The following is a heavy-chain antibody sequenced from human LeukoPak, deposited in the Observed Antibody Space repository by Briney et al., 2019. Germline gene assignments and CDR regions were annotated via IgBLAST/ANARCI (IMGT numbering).Heavy chain of an antibody. J-gene: IGHJ4*02. CDR3: ARDVGDIVVVPAAFFDY. CDR2: ISSSSSYI. CDR1: GFTFSSYS. Sequence: PGRSLRLSCAASGFTFSSYSMNWVRQAPGKGLEWVSSISSSSSYIYYADSVKGRFTISRDNAKNSLYLQMNSLRAEDTAVYYCARDVGDIVVVPAAFFDYWGQGTLVTVSS. V-gene: IGHV3-21*01. D-gene: IGHD2-2*01.